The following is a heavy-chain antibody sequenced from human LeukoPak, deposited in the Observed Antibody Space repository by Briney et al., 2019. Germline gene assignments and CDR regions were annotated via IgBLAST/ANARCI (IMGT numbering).Heavy chain of an antibody. D-gene: IGHD2-2*01. J-gene: IGHJ4*02. CDR3: ARASFVVVPAAIGY. CDR1: GYTFTSYD. CDR2: MNPNSGNT. V-gene: IGHV1-8*01. Sequence: GASVKVSCKASGYTFTSYDINWVRQATGQGLEWMGWMNPNSGNTGYAQKFRGRVTMTRNTSISTAYMELSSLRSEDTAVYYCARASFVVVPAAIGYWGQGTLVTVSS.